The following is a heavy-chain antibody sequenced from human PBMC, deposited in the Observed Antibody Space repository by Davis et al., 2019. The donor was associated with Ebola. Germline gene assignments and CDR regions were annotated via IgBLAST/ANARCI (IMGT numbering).Heavy chain of an antibody. V-gene: IGHV1-2*06. D-gene: IGHD6-25*01. CDR3: ARAAIDY. Sequence: AASVKVSCKASGYTFTGYYMHWVRQAPGQGLEWMGRINPNSGGTSYAQKFQGRVTMTRDTSTSTVYMELSSLRSEDTAVYYCARAAIDYWGQGTLVTVSS. CDR1: GYTFTGYY. CDR2: INPNSGGT. J-gene: IGHJ4*02.